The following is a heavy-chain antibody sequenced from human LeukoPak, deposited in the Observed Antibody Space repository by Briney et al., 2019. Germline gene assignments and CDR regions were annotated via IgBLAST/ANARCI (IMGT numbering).Heavy chain of an antibody. Sequence: QPGGSLRLSCAASGFTFSSYWMSWVRQAPGKGLEWVSGISWNSGSIGYADSVKGRFTISRDNAKNSLYLQMNSLRAEDMALYYCAKEGGGFLGYSYGNAFDIWGQGTMVTVSS. CDR3: AKEGGGFLGYSYGNAFDI. D-gene: IGHD5-18*01. V-gene: IGHV3-9*03. CDR1: GFTFSSYW. J-gene: IGHJ3*02. CDR2: ISWNSGSI.